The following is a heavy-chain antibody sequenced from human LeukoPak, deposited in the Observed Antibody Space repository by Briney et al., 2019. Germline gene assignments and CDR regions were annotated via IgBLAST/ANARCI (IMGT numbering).Heavy chain of an antibody. CDR1: GDSVSSNSAA. CDR2: TYYRSKWYN. D-gene: IGHD1-20*01. Sequence: SQTLSLTCAISGDSVSSNSAAWNWITQSPSIDLEWLGRTYYRSKWYNDYAVSVKSRITITPDTSKNQFSLPLNSVTPEDTAVYSCARVRRGVDNWNYFDYWGQGTLVTVSS. CDR3: ARVRRGVDNWNYFDY. V-gene: IGHV6-1*01. J-gene: IGHJ4*02.